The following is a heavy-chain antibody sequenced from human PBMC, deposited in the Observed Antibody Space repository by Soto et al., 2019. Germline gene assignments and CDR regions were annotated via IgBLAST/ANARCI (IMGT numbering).Heavy chain of an antibody. Sequence: GGSLRLSCAASGFTFSSYDMHWVRQATGKGLEWVSAIGTAGDTYYPGSVKGRFTISRENAKNSLYLQMNSLRAGDTAVYYCARGGSSSWAGSGDWFDPWGQGTLVTVSS. D-gene: IGHD6-13*01. CDR1: GFTFSSYD. J-gene: IGHJ5*02. CDR2: IGTAGDT. CDR3: ARGGSSSWAGSGDWFDP. V-gene: IGHV3-13*01.